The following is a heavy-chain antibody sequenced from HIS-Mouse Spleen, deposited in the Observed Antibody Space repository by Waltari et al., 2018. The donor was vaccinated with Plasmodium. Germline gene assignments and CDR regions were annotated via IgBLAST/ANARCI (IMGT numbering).Heavy chain of an antibody. CDR3: TTAPGSIQLWLPY. J-gene: IGHJ4*02. Sequence: EVQLVESGGGLVKPGGSLRLSCAASGFAFSHHWMRWVPRAPGKGLEWVGRIKSKTDGGTTDYAEPVKGRFTISRDDSKNTLYLQMNSLKTEDTAVYYCTTAPGSIQLWLPYWGQGTLVTVSS. D-gene: IGHD5-18*01. CDR2: IKSKTDGGTT. CDR1: GFAFSHHW. V-gene: IGHV3-15*01.